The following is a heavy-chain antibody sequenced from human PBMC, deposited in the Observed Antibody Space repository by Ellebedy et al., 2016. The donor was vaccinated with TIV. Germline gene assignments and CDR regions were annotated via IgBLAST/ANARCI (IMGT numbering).Heavy chain of an antibody. Sequence: ASVKVSCXASGDSFTSNSISWVRQAPGLGLEWMGWMNPSTGDTGYAPKFQGRVTMTRDTSISTAYMELSRLRSDDTAVYYCARRYCSSTSCYSDYWGQGTLVTVPS. CDR2: MNPSTGDT. CDR3: ARRYCSSTSCYSDY. D-gene: IGHD2-2*01. V-gene: IGHV1-8*01. J-gene: IGHJ4*02. CDR1: GDSFTSNS.